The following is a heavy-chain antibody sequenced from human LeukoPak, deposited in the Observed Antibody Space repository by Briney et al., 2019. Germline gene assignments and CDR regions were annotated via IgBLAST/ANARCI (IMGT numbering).Heavy chain of an antibody. CDR1: GGSISSDY. D-gene: IGHD6-6*01. CDR2: IYTSGSI. J-gene: IGHJ4*02. Sequence: PSETLSLTCTVSGGSISSDYWSWIRQPPGKGLEWIGYIYTSGSINSNPSLKSRVTISLDMSKNQFSPKLSSVTAADTAVYYCARLAGSSSSDYWGQGTLVTVSS. CDR3: ARLAGSSSSDY. V-gene: IGHV4-4*09.